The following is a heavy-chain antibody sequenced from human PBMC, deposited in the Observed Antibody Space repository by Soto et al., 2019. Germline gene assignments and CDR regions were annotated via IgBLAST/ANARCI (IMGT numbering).Heavy chain of an antibody. V-gene: IGHV4-59*01. D-gene: IGHD5-18*01. Sequence: PSETLSLTCTVSGGSISSYYWSCIRQPPGKGLKWIGYIYYSGSTNYNPSLKSRVTISVDTSKNQFSLKLSSVTAADTAVYYCARDTGYSYGYTGYYYYYGMDVWGQGTTVTVS. CDR3: ARDTGYSYGYTGYYYYYGMDV. CDR1: GGSISSYY. J-gene: IGHJ6*02. CDR2: IYYSGST.